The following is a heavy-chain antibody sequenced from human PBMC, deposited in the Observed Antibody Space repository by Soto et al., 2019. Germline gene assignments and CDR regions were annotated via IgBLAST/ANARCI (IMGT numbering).Heavy chain of an antibody. CDR3: ARETLMSKNWYYFDY. J-gene: IGHJ4*02. CDR2: FSYSGRS. CDR1: GGSVTSASYY. Sequence: SETLSLTCTVSGGSVTSASYYWSWIRQPPGKGLEWMGYFSYSGRSNYNPSLKSRVTTSADTSKNQFSLKLTAVTAADTAVYYCARETLMSKNWYYFDYWGQGILVT. D-gene: IGHD1-1*01. V-gene: IGHV4-61*01.